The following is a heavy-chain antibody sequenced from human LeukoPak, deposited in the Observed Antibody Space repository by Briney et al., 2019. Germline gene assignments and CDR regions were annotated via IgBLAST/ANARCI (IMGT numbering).Heavy chain of an antibody. Sequence: ASVKVSCKASGYTFTSYGISWVRQAPGQGLEWMGWISAYNGNTNYAQKLQGRVTMTTDTSTSTAYIELRSLRSDETAVYYCARRNPVGGIGYFDYWGQGTLVTVSS. J-gene: IGHJ4*02. CDR1: GYTFTSYG. CDR2: ISAYNGNT. D-gene: IGHD3-16*01. CDR3: ARRNPVGGIGYFDY. V-gene: IGHV1-18*01.